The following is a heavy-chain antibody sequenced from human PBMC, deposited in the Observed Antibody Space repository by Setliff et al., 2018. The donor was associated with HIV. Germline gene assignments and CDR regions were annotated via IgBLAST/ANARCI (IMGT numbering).Heavy chain of an antibody. CDR3: ARDAGYSGSSWNY. J-gene: IGHJ4*02. Sequence: SVKVSCKASGYTFTAYYMHWVRQAPGQGLVWMGKIIPILGTANYAQRFQGRVTMTADESTSTVYMELNSPSSEDTAMYYCARDAGYSGSSWNYWGQGTLVTVSS. D-gene: IGHD5-12*01. CDR1: GYTFTAYY. V-gene: IGHV1-69*11. CDR2: IIPILGTA.